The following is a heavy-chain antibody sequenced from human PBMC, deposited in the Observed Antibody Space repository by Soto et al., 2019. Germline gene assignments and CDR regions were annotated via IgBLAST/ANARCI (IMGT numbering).Heavy chain of an antibody. CDR1: GYTFTSYF. J-gene: IGHJ3*02. CDR2: FDPSGVAT. V-gene: IGHV1-46*01. CDR3: ARVSRGAFDI. Sequence: RASVKVSCKASGYTFTSYFIHWVRQAPGQGLEWMGVFDPSGVATNSAQKFQGRLTMTRDTSTSTVYMDLTSLGSDDTALYYCARVSRGAFDIWGQGTLVTVSS.